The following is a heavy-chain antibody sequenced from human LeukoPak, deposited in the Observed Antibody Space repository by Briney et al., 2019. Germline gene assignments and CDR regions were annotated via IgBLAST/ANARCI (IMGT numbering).Heavy chain of an antibody. J-gene: IGHJ5*01. V-gene: IGHV3-66*02. CDR1: AFTVSSNY. CDR2: LYSGGYT. D-gene: IGHD2-15*01. Sequence: GGSLRLSCAASAFTVSSNYMNWVRQAPGKGLEWVSVLYSGGYTYYADSVRGRSTISRDNSKNTLYLQMNSLRPEDTAVYYCARELHGFDSWGQGTLVTVSS. CDR3: ARELHGFDS.